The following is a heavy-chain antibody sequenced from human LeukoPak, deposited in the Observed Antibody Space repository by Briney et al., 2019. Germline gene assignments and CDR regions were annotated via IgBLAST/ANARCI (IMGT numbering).Heavy chain of an antibody. CDR1: GGTFSNYA. V-gene: IGHV1-69*04. CDR3: AGAEDLAVAWYFDY. D-gene: IGHD6-19*01. CDR2: VIPIFGIA. Sequence: SAKVSSKASGGTFSNYAISWVRQAPGQGLEWMGRVIPIFGIANYAQKFQGRVTITADKSTSTAFMELSSLRSEDTAVYYCAGAEDLAVAWYFDYWGQGTLVTVSS. J-gene: IGHJ4*02.